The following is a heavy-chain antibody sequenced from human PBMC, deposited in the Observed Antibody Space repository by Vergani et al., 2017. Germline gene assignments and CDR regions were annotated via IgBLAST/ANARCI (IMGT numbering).Heavy chain of an antibody. D-gene: IGHD1-20*01. CDR3: ARAYGRYDWFDY. V-gene: IGHV3-23*01. Sequence: EVQLLESGGGLVQPGGSLRLSCAASGFTFSSYAMSWVRQVPGKGLEWVSGISASGAPTYYADSVKGRVTISRDNSKNTLYLQMNSLRVEDTAVYYCARAYGRYDWFDYWGQRTLVTVSS. CDR1: GFTFSSYA. J-gene: IGHJ4*01. CDR2: ISASGAPT.